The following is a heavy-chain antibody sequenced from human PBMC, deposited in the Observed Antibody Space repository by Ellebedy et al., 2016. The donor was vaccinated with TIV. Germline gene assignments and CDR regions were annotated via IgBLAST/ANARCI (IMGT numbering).Heavy chain of an antibody. CDR1: GYTFTSYG. J-gene: IGHJ4*02. CDR3: ARHYSSGSDY. Sequence: AASVKVSCKASGYTFTSYGISWVRQAPGQGLEWMGWMNPNSGNTGYAQKFQGRVTMTRNTSISTAYMELSSLRSEDTAVYYCARHYSSGSDYWGQGTLVTVSS. CDR2: MNPNSGNT. D-gene: IGHD6-19*01. V-gene: IGHV1-8*02.